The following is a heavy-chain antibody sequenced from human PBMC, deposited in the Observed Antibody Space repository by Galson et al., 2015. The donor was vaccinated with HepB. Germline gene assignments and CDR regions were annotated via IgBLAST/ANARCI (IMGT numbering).Heavy chain of an antibody. Sequence: SLRLSCTASGLTFSSYAMHWVRQAPGQGLEWVAVISYDGSNKYYADSVKGRFTMTRDNSKNTLYLQLNSLRAEDTAVYYCARADNEYYDILTGYYAFDIWGQGTMVTVSS. CDR3: ARADNEYYDILTGYYAFDI. D-gene: IGHD3-9*01. J-gene: IGHJ3*02. V-gene: IGHV3-30*04. CDR1: GLTFSSYA. CDR2: ISYDGSNK.